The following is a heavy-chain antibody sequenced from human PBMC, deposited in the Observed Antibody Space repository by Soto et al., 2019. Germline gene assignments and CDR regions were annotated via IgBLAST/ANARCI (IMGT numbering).Heavy chain of an antibody. CDR1: GGSISSGDYY. Sequence: SETLSLTCTVSGGSISSGDYYWSWIRQPPGKGLEWIGYIYYSGSTYYNPSLKSRVTISVDTSKNQFSLKLSSVTAADTAVYYCASIVVVTGSPDYWGQGTLVTVSS. V-gene: IGHV4-30-4*01. CDR2: IYYSGST. D-gene: IGHD2-21*02. J-gene: IGHJ4*02. CDR3: ASIVVVTGSPDY.